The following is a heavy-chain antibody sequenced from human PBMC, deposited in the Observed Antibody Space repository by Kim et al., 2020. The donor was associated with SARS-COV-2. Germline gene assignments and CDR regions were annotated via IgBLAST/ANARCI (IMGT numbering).Heavy chain of an antibody. CDR3: ARIPDGFSVEMATRFDY. Sequence: GGSLRLSCAASGFTFSSYSMNWVRQAPGKGLEWVSSISSSSSYIYYADSVKGRFTISRDNAKNSLYLQMNSLRAEDTAVYYCARIPDGFSVEMATRFDYWGQGTLVTVSS. CDR2: ISSSSSYI. V-gene: IGHV3-21*01. CDR1: GFTFSSYS. J-gene: IGHJ4*02. D-gene: IGHD5-12*01.